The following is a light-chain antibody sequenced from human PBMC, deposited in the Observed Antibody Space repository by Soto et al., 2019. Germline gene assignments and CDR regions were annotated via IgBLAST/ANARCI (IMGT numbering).Light chain of an antibody. CDR3: SSYASTSTPV. J-gene: IGLJ1*01. CDR1: SSDVGGYNY. CDR2: EVS. Sequence: QTVVTQPASVSGSPGQSITISCTGTSSDVGGYNYVSWYQQHPGKAPKVMIYEVSNRPSGVSHRFSGSKSGNTASLTISGLQAEDEADYYCSSYASTSTPVFGTGTKLTVL. V-gene: IGLV2-14*01.